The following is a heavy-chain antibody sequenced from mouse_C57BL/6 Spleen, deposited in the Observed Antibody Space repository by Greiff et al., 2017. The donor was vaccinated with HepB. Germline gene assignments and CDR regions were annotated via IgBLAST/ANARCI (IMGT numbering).Heavy chain of an antibody. CDR3: ARSGWLLRDYYAMDY. D-gene: IGHD2-3*01. V-gene: IGHV1-53*01. CDR2: INPSNGGT. Sequence: QVQLQQPGPELVKPGASVKLSCKASGYTFTSYWMHWVKQRPGQGLEWIGNINPSNGGTNYNEKFKSKATLTVDKSSSTAYMQLSSLTSEDSAVYYCARSGWLLRDYYAMDYWGQGTSVTVSS. J-gene: IGHJ4*01. CDR1: GYTFTSYW.